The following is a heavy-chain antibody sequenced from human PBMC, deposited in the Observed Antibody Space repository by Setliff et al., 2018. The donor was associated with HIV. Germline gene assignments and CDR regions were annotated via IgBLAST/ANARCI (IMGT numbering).Heavy chain of an antibody. Sequence: SETLSLTCTVSSDSIRFYYWTWIRQPPGKGLEWIGNVYYTGSTNYNPSLKSRITISIDTSKSQFSLKLTSVAAADTAVYYCARDSGGYNYGFAVGSFDYWGQEALVTVS. CDR2: VYYTGST. D-gene: IGHD5-18*01. V-gene: IGHV4-59*01. J-gene: IGHJ4*02. CDR1: SDSIRFYY. CDR3: ARDSGGYNYGFAVGSFDY.